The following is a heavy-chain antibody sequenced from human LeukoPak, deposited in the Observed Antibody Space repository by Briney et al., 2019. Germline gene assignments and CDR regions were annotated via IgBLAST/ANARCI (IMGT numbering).Heavy chain of an antibody. CDR1: GYPFTGYY. V-gene: IGHV1-2*02. CDR2: INPNSGFT. CDR3: ARLADCSSSSCRSSDY. D-gene: IGHD2-2*01. J-gene: IGHJ4*02. Sequence: ASVKVSCKASGYPFTGYYLHWVRQAPGQGLEWMGCINPNSGFTNYAQKFQGRVTMTRDTSISTAYMELSRLRSDDTAVYYCARLADCSSSSCRSSDYWGQGTLVTVSS.